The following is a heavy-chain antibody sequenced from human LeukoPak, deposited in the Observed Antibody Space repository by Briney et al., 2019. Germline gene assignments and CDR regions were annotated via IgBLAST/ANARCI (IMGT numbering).Heavy chain of an antibody. CDR1: GFIVSSNY. CDR2: IYSGGST. Sequence: GGSLRLSCASSGFIVSSNYMNWVRQAPGKGLEWVSVIYSGGSTNYADSVKGRFTISRDNSKNTVYLQMNSLRAEDTAVYYCASGSYRYGDYWGQGTLVTVSS. D-gene: IGHD5-18*01. CDR3: ASGSYRYGDY. V-gene: IGHV3-66*01. J-gene: IGHJ4*02.